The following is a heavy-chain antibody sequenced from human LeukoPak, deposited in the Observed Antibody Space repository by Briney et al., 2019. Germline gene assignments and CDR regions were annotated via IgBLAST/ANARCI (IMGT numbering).Heavy chain of an antibody. CDR3: ARGQTVTTWGDEFDY. J-gene: IGHJ4*02. CDR2: ISAYKGNT. CDR1: VYTFTRYG. Sequence: SVNVSFKSSVYTFTRYGSSWVRQAPGQGVDGMGLISAYKGNTNYPQKLRGRVTMTTDTSTSTAYMELRSLRSDDTAVYYCARGQTVTTWGDEFDYWSQGTLVTVSS. D-gene: IGHD4-17*01. V-gene: IGHV1-18*01.